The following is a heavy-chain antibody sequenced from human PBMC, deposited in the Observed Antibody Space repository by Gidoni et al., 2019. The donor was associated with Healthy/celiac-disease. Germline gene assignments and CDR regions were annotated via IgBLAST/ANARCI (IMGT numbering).Heavy chain of an antibody. D-gene: IGHD3-22*01. CDR2: IYYSWST. V-gene: IGHV4-59*01. Sequence: QVQLQEPGPVLLKPSETLSLTCTVSVGSISIYYWSWIRQPPGKGLAWIGYIYYSWSTNYNPSLKSRVTISVDTSKNQFSLKLSSVTAADTAVYYCARFARARGEGGDSSGYDYYYYMDVWGKGTTVTVSS. CDR1: VGSISIYY. CDR3: ARFARARGEGGDSSGYDYYYYMDV. J-gene: IGHJ6*03.